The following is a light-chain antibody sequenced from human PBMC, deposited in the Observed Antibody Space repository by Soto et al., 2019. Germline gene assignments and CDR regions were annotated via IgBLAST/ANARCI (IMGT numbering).Light chain of an antibody. V-gene: IGLV2-14*01. J-gene: IGLJ1*01. CDR1: ISDVGGYNS. CDR3: CSYTTSTTDV. Sequence: QSALTQPASVSGSPGQSITISCTGTISDVGGYNSVSWYQHHPGLAPKLIIYDVTRRPSGVSDRFSGSQSANTASLTISGLQAEDEADYYCCSYTTSTTDVFGTGTKLTVL. CDR2: DVT.